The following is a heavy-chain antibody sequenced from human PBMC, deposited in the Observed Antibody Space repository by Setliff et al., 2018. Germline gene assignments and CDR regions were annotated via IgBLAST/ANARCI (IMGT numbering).Heavy chain of an antibody. CDR3: ARTSTGRYFDL. CDR1: DFSVSSVYY. Sequence: SETLSLTCAVSDFSVSSVYYWGWIRQPPGKGLEWIANVYYSGSTYYNPSLESRVAMSVDTSKSQFSLNLYSVTAADTAVYYCARTSTGRYFDLWGRGTLVTVSS. CDR2: VYYSGST. V-gene: IGHV4-38-2*01. J-gene: IGHJ2*01. D-gene: IGHD2-2*01.